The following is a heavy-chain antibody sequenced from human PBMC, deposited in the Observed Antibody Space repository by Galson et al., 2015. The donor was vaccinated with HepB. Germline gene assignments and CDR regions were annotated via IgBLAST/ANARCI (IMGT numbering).Heavy chain of an antibody. V-gene: IGHV3-23*01. Sequence: SLRLSCAASGFTFSSYAMTWVRQAPGQGLGWVSVITATGGSTYYADPVEGRFTISRDNSKNTLYLQMNSLRAEDTAVYYCAKTAGGPYCSSSSCYFVYFDYWGQGTLVTVSS. CDR3: AKTAGGPYCSSSSCYFVYFDY. CDR1: GFTFSSYA. CDR2: ITATGGST. D-gene: IGHD2-2*01. J-gene: IGHJ4*02.